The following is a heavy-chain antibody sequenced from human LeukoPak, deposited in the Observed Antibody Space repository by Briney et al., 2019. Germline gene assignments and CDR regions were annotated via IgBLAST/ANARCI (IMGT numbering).Heavy chain of an antibody. CDR3: ANLAYCGGDCSRGAFDY. CDR2: IYYSVST. J-gene: IGHJ4*02. V-gene: IGHV4-30-4*01. CDR1: GGSLSSVDYY. Sequence: PSETLSLTCTVSGGSLSSVDYYWSGIPQPPRKGVEWSGYIYYSVSTYYNPSLKSRVTLSEDTSNNQFSLKLSSVTAADTDVYYCANLAYCGGDCSRGAFDYWGQGTLVTVSS. D-gene: IGHD2-21*02.